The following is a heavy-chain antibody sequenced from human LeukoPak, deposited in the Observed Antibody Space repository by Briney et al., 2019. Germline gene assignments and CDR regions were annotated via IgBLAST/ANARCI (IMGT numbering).Heavy chain of an antibody. CDR3: ARDLARVAVAGTLDY. CDR1: GYTFTNYG. V-gene: IGHV1-18*01. J-gene: IGHJ4*02. Sequence: ASVKVSCKASGYTFTNYGISRVRQAPGQGLEWMGWISVYNGNTKYPQKLQDRVTMTTDTSTSTAYMELRSLRSDDTAVYYCARDLARVAVAGTLDYWGQGTLVTVSS. CDR2: ISVYNGNT. D-gene: IGHD6-19*01.